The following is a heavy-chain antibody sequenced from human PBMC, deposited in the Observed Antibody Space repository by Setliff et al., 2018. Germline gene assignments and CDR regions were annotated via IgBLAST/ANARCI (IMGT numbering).Heavy chain of an antibody. CDR3: ARGWGVITIFGMDYYMDV. J-gene: IGHJ6*03. D-gene: IGHD3-3*01. CDR2: IIPIFGTA. V-gene: IGHV1-69*13. CDR1: GGTFSSYA. Sequence: SVKVSCKASGGTFSSYAISWVRQAPGQGLEWMGKIIPIFGTANYAQKFQGRVTIIAXXXTSTAYMXXSSLRSXXTAVYYCARGWGVITIFGMDYYMDVWGKGTTVTVSS.